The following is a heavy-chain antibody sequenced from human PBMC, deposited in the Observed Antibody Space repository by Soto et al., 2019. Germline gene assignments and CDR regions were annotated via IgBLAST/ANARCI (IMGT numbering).Heavy chain of an antibody. Sequence: SETLSLTCSVSGDSVSSYNYYWSWIRQSPGKGLEWIGYIYSSGSTNYNPSLESRVTLSVDTSKNQFSLHLTSVTAADTAMYYCTRHHPHHYDSSGYFDYWGQGTLVTVSS. CDR1: GDSVSSYNYY. CDR2: IYSSGST. J-gene: IGHJ4*02. V-gene: IGHV4-61*01. D-gene: IGHD3-22*01. CDR3: TRHHPHHYDSSGYFDY.